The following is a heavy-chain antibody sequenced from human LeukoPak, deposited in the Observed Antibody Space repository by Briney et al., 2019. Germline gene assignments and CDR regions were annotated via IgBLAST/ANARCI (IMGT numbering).Heavy chain of an antibody. J-gene: IGHJ4*02. CDR1: GFTLANTW. Sequence: GGSRRLSCAASGFTLANTWMDWVRHAPGKGVGWVSIINNEGKSTNYADSVKGRFTISRDNAKNTLYLQMNSLRDEDTAVYYCVIGGTYGSGSWGQGTLVTVSS. V-gene: IGHV3-74*01. D-gene: IGHD3-10*01. CDR2: INNEGKST. CDR3: VIGGTYGSGS.